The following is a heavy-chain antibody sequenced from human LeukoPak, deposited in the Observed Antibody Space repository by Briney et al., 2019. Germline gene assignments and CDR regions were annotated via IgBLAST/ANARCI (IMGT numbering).Heavy chain of an antibody. CDR2: IHGSGGTT. CDR1: GYTFSAYA. J-gene: IGHJ6*02. V-gene: IGHV3-23*01. CDR3: ATPLGRGYYYYGMDV. Sequence: PGGSLRLSCAASGYTFSAYAVTWIRQAPGKGLEWVSSIHGSGGTTYYADSVKGRFTISRDNSKNTLYLQMNSLRAEDTAVYYCATPLGRGYYYYGMDVWGQGTTVTVSS. D-gene: IGHD7-27*01.